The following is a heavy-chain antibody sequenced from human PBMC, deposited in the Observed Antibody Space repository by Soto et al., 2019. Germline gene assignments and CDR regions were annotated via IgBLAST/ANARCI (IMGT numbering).Heavy chain of an antibody. V-gene: IGHV5-51*01. J-gene: IGHJ6*02. CDR1: RYSFTRYW. CDR3: ARPPDTPYGMDV. CDR2: ANPGDSET. Sequence: EVQLVQSGAEVKKPGESLKLSCTGSRYSFTRYWIGWVRQMPGKGLEWMGIANPGDSETRYSSSFQGQVTISVDKSSNTAYLQWSSLKASDTAIYYCARPPDTPYGMDVWGQGTTVTVSS. D-gene: IGHD2-15*01.